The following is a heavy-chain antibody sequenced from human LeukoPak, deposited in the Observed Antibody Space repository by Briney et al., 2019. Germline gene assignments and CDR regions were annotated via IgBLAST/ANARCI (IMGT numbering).Heavy chain of an antibody. CDR2: IYYSGST. J-gene: IGHJ4*02. CDR3: ARVATIHQYGSASYKEYYFDY. CDR1: GGSMSSYY. D-gene: IGHD3-10*01. Sequence: KPSETLSLTCTVSGGSMSSYYWSWIRQPPGKGLEWIGYIYYSGSTNYNPSLKSRVTISVDTSKNQFSLKLSSVTAADTAVYYCARVATIHQYGSASYKEYYFDYWGQGTLDTVSS. V-gene: IGHV4-59*01.